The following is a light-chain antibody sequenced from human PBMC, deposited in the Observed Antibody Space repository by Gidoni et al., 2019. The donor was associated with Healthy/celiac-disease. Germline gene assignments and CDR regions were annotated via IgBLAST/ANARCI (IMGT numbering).Light chain of an antibody. J-gene: IGKJ4*01. Sequence: DIVMTQSPLSLPVTPREPASISCRSSQSLLHSNGYNYLDWYLQKPGQSPQLLIYLGCNRASGVPGRFRGNGSSKGFTMKISRVEAEDVGVYYCMQALQTPLTFGGGTKVEIK. V-gene: IGKV2-28*01. CDR2: LGC. CDR1: QSLLHSNGYNY. CDR3: MQALQTPLT.